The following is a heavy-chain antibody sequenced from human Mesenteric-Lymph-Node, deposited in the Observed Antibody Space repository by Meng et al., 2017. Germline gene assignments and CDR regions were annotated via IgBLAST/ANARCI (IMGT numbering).Heavy chain of an antibody. Sequence: ASVKVSCKASGYTFTGYYMHWVRQAPGQGLEWMGWINPNSGGTNYAQKFQGRVTMTRDTSISTAYMELSRLRSDDTAVYYCARGVGRRLTGENGPDYWGQGTLVTVSS. CDR1: GYTFTGYY. V-gene: IGHV1-2*02. CDR2: INPNSGGT. J-gene: IGHJ4*02. CDR3: ARGVGRRLTGENGPDY. D-gene: IGHD1-1*01.